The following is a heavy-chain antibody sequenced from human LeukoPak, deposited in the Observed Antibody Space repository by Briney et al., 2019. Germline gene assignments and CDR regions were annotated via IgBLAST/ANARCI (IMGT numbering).Heavy chain of an antibody. D-gene: IGHD2-15*01. CDR3: AREETTRSQRAFDY. CDR2: IHTSGTT. Sequence: SETLSLTCTVSNGSISSYFWSCIRQPAGKGLEWIGRIHTSGTTNYNPSLKSRVTMSVDTSKNQFSLELSSVTAADTAVYFCAREETTRSQRAFDYWGQGTLVTVSS. CDR1: NGSISSYF. V-gene: IGHV4-4*07. J-gene: IGHJ4*02.